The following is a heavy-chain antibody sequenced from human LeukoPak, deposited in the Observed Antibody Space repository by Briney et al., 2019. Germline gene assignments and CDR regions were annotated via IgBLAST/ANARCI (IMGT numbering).Heavy chain of an antibody. CDR1: GGTFSSHA. D-gene: IGHD3-16*02. Sequence: ASVKVSCKASGGTFSSHAISWVRQAPGQGLEWMGGIIPIFGTANYAQKFQGRVTITADESTSTAYMELSSLRSEDTAVYYCARVSALMITFGGVIVGYFDYWGQGTLVTVSS. J-gene: IGHJ4*02. CDR2: IIPIFGTA. CDR3: ARVSALMITFGGVIVGYFDY. V-gene: IGHV1-69*13.